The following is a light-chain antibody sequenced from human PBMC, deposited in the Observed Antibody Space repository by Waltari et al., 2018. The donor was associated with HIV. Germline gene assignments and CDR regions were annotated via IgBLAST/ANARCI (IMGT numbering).Light chain of an antibody. V-gene: IGKV3-15*01. J-gene: IGKJ1*01. Sequence: DIMMTQSPATLSVPPGERDTRSCRASQRISSNVAWDQQRRGQAPRLLIYGASTRASAIPARFSGSGSGPEYSLTISSLQSEDFAIYYCQQYSNWPRTFGQGTKVEI. CDR3: QQYSNWPRT. CDR2: GAS. CDR1: QRISSN.